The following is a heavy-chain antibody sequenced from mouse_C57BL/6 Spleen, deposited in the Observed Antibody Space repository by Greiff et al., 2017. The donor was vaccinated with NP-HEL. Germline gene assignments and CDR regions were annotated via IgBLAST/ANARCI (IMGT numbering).Heavy chain of an antibody. CDR3: AREEIYYCIFYAMDY. Sequence: VQLQQSGPGLVKPSQSLSLTCSVTGYSITSDYYWNWIRQFPGNKLEWMGYISYDGSKNYNPSLKNRISITRDTSKNQVFLKLNSVTTEDTATYYCAREEIYYCIFYAMDYWGQGTSVTVSS. CDR2: ISYDGSK. CDR1: GYSITSDYY. V-gene: IGHV3-6*01. J-gene: IGHJ4*01. D-gene: IGHD2-1*01.